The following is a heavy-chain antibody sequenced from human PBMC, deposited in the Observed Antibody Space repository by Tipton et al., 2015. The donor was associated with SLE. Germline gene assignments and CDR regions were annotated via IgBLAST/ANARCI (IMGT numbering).Heavy chain of an antibody. CDR2: INHSGII. CDR1: GGSVRGYY. Sequence: TLSLTCAVYGGSVRGYYWSWIRQAPGKGLEWIGEINHSGIINYNPSLKSRVTISGDTPKNQFSLKLSSVTAADTAVYYCTRGGRGDGANPFDPWGQGTLVIVSS. V-gene: IGHV4-34*01. CDR3: TRGGRGDGANPFDP. J-gene: IGHJ5*02. D-gene: IGHD2-21*02.